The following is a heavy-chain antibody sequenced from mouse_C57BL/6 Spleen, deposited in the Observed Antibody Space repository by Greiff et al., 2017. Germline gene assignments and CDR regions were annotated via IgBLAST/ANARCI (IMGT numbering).Heavy chain of an antibody. D-gene: IGHD2-4*01. CDR3: ARGGLYYDYDGAWFAY. V-gene: IGHV1-55*01. CDR1: GYTFTSYW. Sequence: QVHVKQPGAELVKPGASVKMSCKASGYTFTSYWITWVKQRPGQGLEWIGDIYPGSGSTNYNEKFKSKATLTVDTSSSTAYMQLSSLTSEDSAVYYCARGGLYYDYDGAWFAYWGQGTLVTVSA. J-gene: IGHJ3*01. CDR2: IYPGSGST.